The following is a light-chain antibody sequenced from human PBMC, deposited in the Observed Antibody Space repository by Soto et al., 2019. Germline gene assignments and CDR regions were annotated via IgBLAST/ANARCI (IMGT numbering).Light chain of an antibody. CDR2: AVS. J-gene: IGKJ4*01. V-gene: IGKV1-5*01. CDR3: QQDNCYPLT. CDR1: QTLRTW. Sequence: DIQMTQSPSTLSASVGDRVTITCRASQTLRTWLAWYQQKPGKAPKLLIYAVSILQSGVPSRFSGGGSGTDFTLAISSLQPDDVATSYCQQDNCYPLTFGGGTKVEFK.